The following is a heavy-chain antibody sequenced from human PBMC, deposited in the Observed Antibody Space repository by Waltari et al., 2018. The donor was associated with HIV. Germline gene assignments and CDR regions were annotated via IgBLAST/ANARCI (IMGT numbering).Heavy chain of an antibody. D-gene: IGHD3-10*01. CDR1: GDSMTSYY. CDR2: IYSSGSA. J-gene: IGHJ4*02. Sequence: QVQLQESGPGLLKPSETLSLTCSVSGDSMTSYYWAWIRQPPGKVLEWIGYIYSSGSASYSPSLQSRLTISVDTSKNQFSLKLTSVTAADTAVYYCARYGSGHRHFGYWGQGALVIVSS. V-gene: IGHV4-59*01. CDR3: ARYGSGHRHFGY.